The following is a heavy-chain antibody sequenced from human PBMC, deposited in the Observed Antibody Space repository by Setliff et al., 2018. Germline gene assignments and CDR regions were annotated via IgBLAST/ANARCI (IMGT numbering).Heavy chain of an antibody. CDR2: INPNSGGT. Sequence: ASVKVSCKASGYTFTGYYMHWVRQAPGQGLEWMGWINPNSGGTNYAQKFQGRVTMTRDTSISTTYMELSRLRSDDTAVYYCARAPPITIFGVVIQTLDYWGQGTLVTVSS. J-gene: IGHJ4*02. CDR3: ARAPPITIFGVVIQTLDY. CDR1: GYTFTGYY. V-gene: IGHV1-2*02. D-gene: IGHD3-3*01.